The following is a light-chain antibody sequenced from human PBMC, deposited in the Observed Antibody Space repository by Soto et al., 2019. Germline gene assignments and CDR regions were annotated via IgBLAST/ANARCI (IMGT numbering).Light chain of an antibody. Sequence: QSALTQPASVSGSPGQSITISCTGTSSDVGSYNLVSWYQQHPGKAPKLMIYEGDKRPSGVSNRFSGSKSGNMASLTISGLQTEDEADYYCSAYAGSSTLFGGGTQLTVL. V-gene: IGLV2-23*01. CDR1: SSDVGSYNL. CDR2: EGD. CDR3: SAYAGSSTL. J-gene: IGLJ2*01.